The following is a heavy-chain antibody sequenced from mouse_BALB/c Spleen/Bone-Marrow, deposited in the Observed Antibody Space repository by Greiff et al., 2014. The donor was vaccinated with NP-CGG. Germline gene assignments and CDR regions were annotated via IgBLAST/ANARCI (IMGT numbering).Heavy chain of an antibody. CDR3: AGEATYYAYFDY. Sequence: VQLQQSAGELARPGASVKMSCKASGYTFTSNTIQWVKQRPGQGLEWIGYINPTRGYTDYNQKFKDKTTLTADKSSSTAYMQLSSLTSEDSAVYYGAGEATYYAYFDYWGQGTILTVSS. V-gene: IGHV1-4*02. D-gene: IGHD1-1*01. CDR2: INPTRGYT. J-gene: IGHJ2*01. CDR1: GYTFTSNT.